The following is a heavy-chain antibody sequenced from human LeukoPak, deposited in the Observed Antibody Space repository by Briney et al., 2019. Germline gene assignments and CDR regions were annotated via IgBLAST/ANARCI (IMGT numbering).Heavy chain of an antibody. V-gene: IGHV1-58*02. Sequence: SVKVSCKASGFTFTSSAMQWVRQARGQRLEWIGWIVVGSGNTNYAQKFQERGTITRDMSTSTAYMELSSLRSEDTAVYYCAAGTPNIVAHDAFDIWGQGTMVTVSS. CDR2: IVVGSGNT. CDR3: AAGTPNIVAHDAFDI. D-gene: IGHD5-12*01. CDR1: GFTFTSSA. J-gene: IGHJ3*02.